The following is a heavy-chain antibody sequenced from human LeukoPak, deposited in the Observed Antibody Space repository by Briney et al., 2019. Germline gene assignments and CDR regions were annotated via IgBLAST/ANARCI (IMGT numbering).Heavy chain of an antibody. V-gene: IGHV1-2*02. Sequence: ASVKVSCKASVYTFTGYYMHWVRQAPGQGLEWMGWINPNSGGTNYAQKFQGRVTMTRDTSISTAYMELSRLRSDDTAVYYCARGGITIFGEATAGIDYWGQGPLVAVSS. CDR2: INPNSGGT. CDR3: ARGGITIFGEATAGIDY. CDR1: VYTFTGYY. D-gene: IGHD3-3*01. J-gene: IGHJ4*02.